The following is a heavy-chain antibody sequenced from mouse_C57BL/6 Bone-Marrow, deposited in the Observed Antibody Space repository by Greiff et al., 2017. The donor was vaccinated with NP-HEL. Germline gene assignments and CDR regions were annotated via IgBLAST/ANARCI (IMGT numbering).Heavy chain of an antibody. J-gene: IGHJ1*03. Sequence: VQLKESGPELVKPGASVKISCKASGYTFTDYYMNWVKQSHGKSLEWIGDINPNNGGTSYNQKFKGKATLTVDKSSSTAYMELRSLTSEDSAVYYCARVGIYDGLYWYFDVWGTGTTVTVSS. CDR3: ARVGIYDGLYWYFDV. V-gene: IGHV1-26*01. CDR2: INPNNGGT. D-gene: IGHD2-3*01. CDR1: GYTFTDYY.